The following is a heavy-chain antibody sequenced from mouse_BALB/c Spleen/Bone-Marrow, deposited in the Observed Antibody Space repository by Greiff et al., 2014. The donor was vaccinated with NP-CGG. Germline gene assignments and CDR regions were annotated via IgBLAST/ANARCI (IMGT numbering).Heavy chain of an antibody. V-gene: IGHV1S81*02. CDR3: ARGTFDY. Sequence: VQLQESGAELVKPGASVKLPCKASGYTFTSYWMHWVKQRPGQGLEWIGEINPSNGRTNYNEKFKSKATLTVDKSSSTAYMQLSSLTSEDSAVYYCARGTFDYWGQGTTLTVSS. CDR2: INPSNGRT. CDR1: GYTFTSYW. J-gene: IGHJ2*01.